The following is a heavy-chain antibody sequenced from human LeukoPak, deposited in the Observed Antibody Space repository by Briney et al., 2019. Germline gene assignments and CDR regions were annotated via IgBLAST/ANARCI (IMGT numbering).Heavy chain of an antibody. CDR2: INPDGITT. CDR1: GFTFSTYW. CDR3: ARDYYYGMDV. V-gene: IGHV3-74*01. Sequence: GGSLRLSCAASGFTFSTYWMHWVRQAPGKGLEWVSRINPDGITTTCADSVKGRFTISRDNAKNTLILQMNSLRAEDTAVYYCARDYYYGMDVRGQGTTITVSS. J-gene: IGHJ6*02.